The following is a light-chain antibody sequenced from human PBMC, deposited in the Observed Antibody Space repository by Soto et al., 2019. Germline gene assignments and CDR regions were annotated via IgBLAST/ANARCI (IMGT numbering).Light chain of an antibody. CDR3: SSYAGSRGLV. J-gene: IGLJ2*01. Sequence: QSALTQPPSASGSPGQSLTISCTGTSSDVGAHNYVSWYQQNPGKAPKLMLYDVNKRPSGVPDRFSGSKSGNTASLTVSGLQAEDEADYYCSSYAGSRGLVFGGGTKLTVL. V-gene: IGLV2-8*01. CDR2: DVN. CDR1: SSDVGAHNY.